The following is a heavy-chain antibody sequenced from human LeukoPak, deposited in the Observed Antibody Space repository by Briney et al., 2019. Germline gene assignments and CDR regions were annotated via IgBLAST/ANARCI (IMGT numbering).Heavy chain of an antibody. CDR2: IKQDGSEI. J-gene: IGHJ4*02. Sequence: PGGSLRLSCAASGFTFNNYWMSWVRQAPGKGPEWVANIKQDGSEIYYVDSVKGRFTISRDNAKNSVYLQMNSLRAEDTAVYYCARQLGGSGSYWGQGTLVTVSS. CDR1: GFTFNNYW. CDR3: ARQLGGSGSY. D-gene: IGHD3-10*01. V-gene: IGHV3-7*01.